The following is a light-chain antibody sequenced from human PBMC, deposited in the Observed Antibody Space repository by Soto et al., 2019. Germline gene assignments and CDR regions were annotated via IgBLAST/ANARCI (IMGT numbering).Light chain of an antibody. CDR1: QSISTW. J-gene: IGKJ1*01. CDR2: DAS. CDR3: QQYNSHSRT. V-gene: IGKV1-5*01. Sequence: DIQMTQSPSTLSASVGDRVTITCRASQSISTWLAWYQQKPGKAPKLLISDASSLKSGVPSRFSGSGSATAFTLTISSLQPDDFATYYCQQYNSHSRTFGQGTKVEIK.